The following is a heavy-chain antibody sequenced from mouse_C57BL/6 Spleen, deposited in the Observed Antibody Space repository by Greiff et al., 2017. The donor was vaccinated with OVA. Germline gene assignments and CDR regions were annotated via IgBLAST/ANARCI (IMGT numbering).Heavy chain of an antibody. CDR2: ISSGSSTI. J-gene: IGHJ1*03. CDR1: GFTFSDYG. D-gene: IGHD1-1*01. V-gene: IGHV5-17*01. CDR3: ARPKFIAAGWYFDV. Sequence: EVQVVESGGGLVKPGGSLKLSCAASGFTFSDYGMHWVRQAPEKGLEWVAYISSGSSTIDYADTVKGRVTISRDNANNTLFLQMSSLRSEDTAVYYCARPKFIAAGWYFDVWGTGTTVTVSS.